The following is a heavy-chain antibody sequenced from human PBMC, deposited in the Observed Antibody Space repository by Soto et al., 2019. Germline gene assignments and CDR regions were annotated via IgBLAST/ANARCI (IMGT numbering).Heavy chain of an antibody. CDR2: IYPGDSDT. J-gene: IGHJ6*02. Sequence: GESLKISCKGSGYSITSYWIGWVRQMPGKGLEWMGIIYPGDSDTRYSPSFQGQVTISADKSISTAYLQWSSLKASDTAMYYCARLNYDILTGPYYYYYGMDVWGQGTTVTVSS. CDR3: ARLNYDILTGPYYYYYGMDV. D-gene: IGHD3-9*01. CDR1: GYSITSYW. V-gene: IGHV5-51*01.